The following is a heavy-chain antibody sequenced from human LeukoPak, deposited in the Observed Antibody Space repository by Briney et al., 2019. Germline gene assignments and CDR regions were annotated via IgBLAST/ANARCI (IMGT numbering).Heavy chain of an antibody. CDR1: GFTFRSSG. Sequence: PGRSLRPSCAASGFTFRSSGMHWVRQAPGKGLEWVAVIYYDASNKLYADSVKGRFTISRDNPKNMLYLQMNNLRVDDTAVYYCARDRSRYVDYWGQGTLVTVSS. V-gene: IGHV3-33*01. CDR2: IYYDASNK. CDR3: ARDRSRYVDY. J-gene: IGHJ4*02. D-gene: IGHD2-2*01.